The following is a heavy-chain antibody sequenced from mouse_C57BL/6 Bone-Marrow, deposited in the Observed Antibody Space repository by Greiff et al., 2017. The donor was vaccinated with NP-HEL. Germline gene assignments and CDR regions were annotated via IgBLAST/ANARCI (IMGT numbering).Heavy chain of an antibody. CDR1: GFTFSSYA. J-gene: IGHJ4*01. CDR3: AREPGTRAMDY. V-gene: IGHV5-4*01. CDR2: ISDGGSYT. Sequence: EVKVVESGGGLVKPGGSLKLSCAASGFTFSSYAMSWVRQTPEKRLEWVATISDGGSYTYYPDNVKGRFTISRDNAKNNLYLQMSHLKSEDTAMYYCAREPGTRAMDYWGQGTSVTVSS. D-gene: IGHD4-1*01.